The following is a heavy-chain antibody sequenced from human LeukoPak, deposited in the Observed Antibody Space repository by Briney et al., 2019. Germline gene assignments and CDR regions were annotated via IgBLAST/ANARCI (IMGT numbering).Heavy chain of an antibody. CDR1: GITLSELW. D-gene: IGHD6-19*01. CDR3: VGGYGWLPDY. J-gene: IGHJ4*02. Sequence: GGSLRLSCAGYGITLSELWMNWVRQVPGKGLEWVANIKQDGSEKKYVDSVKGRFTISRDNAKNSVYLQMNSLRVDDTAVYYCVGGYGWLPDYWGQGALVTVSS. CDR2: IKQDGSEK. V-gene: IGHV3-7*04.